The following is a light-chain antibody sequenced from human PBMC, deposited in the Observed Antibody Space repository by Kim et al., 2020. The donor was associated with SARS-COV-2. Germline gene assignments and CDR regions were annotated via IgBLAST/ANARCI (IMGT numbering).Light chain of an antibody. V-gene: IGKV1-5*03. CDR1: QSIGNW. J-gene: IGKJ1*01. Sequence: DIHMTQSPSTLSASVGDRVTITCRASQSIGNWLAWYQQKPGKAPKLLIYKASNLQSGVPSRFSGSGSGTEFTLTVSSLQPDDFATYYCQEYNTNPWTFGQGTKLEI. CDR3: QEYNTNPWT. CDR2: KAS.